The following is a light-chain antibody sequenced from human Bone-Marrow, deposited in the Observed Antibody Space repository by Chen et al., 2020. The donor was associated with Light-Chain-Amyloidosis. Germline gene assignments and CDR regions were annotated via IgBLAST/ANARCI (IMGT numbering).Light chain of an antibody. Sequence: SYVLTQPSSVSVAPGQTATIACGGNNIGSPSVHWYQQTPGQAPLLVVYDDSDRPSWIPERLSGSNSGNTATLTISRVEAGDETDYYCQVWDRSSDRPVFGGGTKLTVL. V-gene: IGLV3-21*02. CDR1: NIGSPS. CDR3: QVWDRSSDRPV. CDR2: DDS. J-gene: IGLJ3*02.